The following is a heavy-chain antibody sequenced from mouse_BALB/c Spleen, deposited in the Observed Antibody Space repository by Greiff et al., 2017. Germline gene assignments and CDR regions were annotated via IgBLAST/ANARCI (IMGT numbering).Heavy chain of an antibody. CDR1: GYTFSSYW. D-gene: IGHD3-1*01. J-gene: IGHJ3*01. CDR3: ARGGLGSLAY. CDR2: ILPGSGST. Sequence: QVQLKESGAELMKPGASVKISCKATGYTFSSYWIEWVKQRPGHGLEWIGEILPGSGSTNYNEKFKGKATFTADTSSNTAYMQLSSLTSEDSAVYYCARGGLGSLAYWGQGTLVTVSA. V-gene: IGHV1-9*01.